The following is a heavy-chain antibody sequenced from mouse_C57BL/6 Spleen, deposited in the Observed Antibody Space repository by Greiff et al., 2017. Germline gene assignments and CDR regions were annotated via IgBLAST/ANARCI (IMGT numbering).Heavy chain of an antibody. J-gene: IGHJ2*01. Sequence: VQLQQPGTELVKPGASVKLSCKASGYTFTSYWMHWVKQRPGQGLEWIGNINTSNGGTNYNEKFKSNATLTVDKSSSTAYMQLSSLTSDDSAVYYCARWDSSGRVWGQGTTLTVSS. V-gene: IGHV1-53*01. CDR2: INTSNGGT. CDR1: GYTFTSYW. CDR3: ARWDSSGRV. D-gene: IGHD3-2*02.